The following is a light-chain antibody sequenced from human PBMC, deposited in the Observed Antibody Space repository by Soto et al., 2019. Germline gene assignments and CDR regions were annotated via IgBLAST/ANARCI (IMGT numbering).Light chain of an antibody. J-gene: IGKJ1*01. CDR1: QSVNSRY. CDR2: GTS. CDR3: QQYGSSPRT. Sequence: EIVLTQFPGTLSLSPGERATLSCRASQSVNSRYLAWYQQKPGQAPRLLIYGTSSRATGIPDRFSVSRSGTDFTLTISRLEPEDFAVYYCQQYGSSPRTFGQGTKVEIK. V-gene: IGKV3-20*01.